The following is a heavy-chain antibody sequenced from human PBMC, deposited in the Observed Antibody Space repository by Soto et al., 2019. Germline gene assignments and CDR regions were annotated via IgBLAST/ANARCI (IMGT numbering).Heavy chain of an antibody. CDR2: ISYDGNFK. V-gene: IGHV3-30*18. Sequence: PGGSLRLSCAASGFSFSNHGMQWVRQAPGKGLEWVAVISYDGNFKYYTDSVKGRFTISRDNSQSTLFLQMDSLRPEDAAVYYCAKDLKVSGGFHGSLNYYYGMDVWGQGTTVTVSS. J-gene: IGHJ6*02. CDR1: GFSFSNHG. CDR3: AKDLKVSGGFHGSLNYYYGMDV. D-gene: IGHD3-10*01.